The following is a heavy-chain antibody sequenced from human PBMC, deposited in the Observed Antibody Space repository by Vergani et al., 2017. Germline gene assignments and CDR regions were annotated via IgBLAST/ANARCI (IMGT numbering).Heavy chain of an antibody. V-gene: IGHV4-61*02. CDR2: ISGSGDS. J-gene: IGHJ6*03. D-gene: IGHD3-3*01. CDR3: ARVQELYDFWSGYRVRYYYYMDV. Sequence: QMQLQESGPGLVKPSQTLSLTCTVSGGSLTSGNFYWSWIRQSAGKGLECLGRISGSGDSSYNPSLIDRITMSVDTSNNNFSLRLSSVTAADTAVYYCARVQELYDFWSGYRVRYYYYMDVWGKGTTVTVSS. CDR1: GGSLTSGNFY.